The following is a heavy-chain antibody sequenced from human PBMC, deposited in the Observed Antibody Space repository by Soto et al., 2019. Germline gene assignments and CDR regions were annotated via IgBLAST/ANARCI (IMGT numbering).Heavy chain of an antibody. CDR1: RFTISTFW. D-gene: IGHD1-7*01. J-gene: IGHJ4*02. V-gene: IGHV3-7*01. CDR2: ISPDGSAM. Sequence: PGGSLRLSCSGYRFTISTFWMGWVRQAPGKGLEWVANISPDGSAMSYVDSVQDRFTISRDNANNLLFLDMISLRAEDTALYYCTANYIRGRGTLVTVSS. CDR3: TANYI.